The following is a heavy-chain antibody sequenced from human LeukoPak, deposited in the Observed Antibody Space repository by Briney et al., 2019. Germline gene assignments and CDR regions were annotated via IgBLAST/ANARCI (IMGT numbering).Heavy chain of an antibody. Sequence: SGTLSLTCALSTVSGSSGNFWSWVRQPPGEGLEWIGEVHKSGRTNYNPSLKTRVTISIDASKNQLSLELTSVTAADTAVYYCARELLGAPTPGAYWGQGTRVTVSS. CDR1: TVSGSSGNF. CDR2: VHKSGRT. J-gene: IGHJ4*02. D-gene: IGHD1-26*01. CDR3: ARELLGAPTPGAY. V-gene: IGHV4-4*02.